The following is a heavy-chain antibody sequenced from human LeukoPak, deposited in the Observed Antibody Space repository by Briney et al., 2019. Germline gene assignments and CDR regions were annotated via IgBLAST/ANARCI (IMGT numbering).Heavy chain of an antibody. CDR3: ASYYDLDY. V-gene: IGHV4-39*01. D-gene: IGHD3-22*01. CDR1: GGSISSNNYY. J-gene: IGHJ4*02. CDR2: IFYTGST. Sequence: SETLSLTCTVSGGSISSNNYYWGWIRQPPGKGLEWIANIFYTGSTYYNPSLKSRLTISVDTSKNQFSLKLSSVTAADTAVYYCASYYDLDYWGQGTLVTVSS.